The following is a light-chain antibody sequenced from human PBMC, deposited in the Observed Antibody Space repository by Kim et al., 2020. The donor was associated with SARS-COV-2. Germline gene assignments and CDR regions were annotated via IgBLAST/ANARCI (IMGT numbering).Light chain of an antibody. V-gene: IGLV4-69*01. J-gene: IGLJ3*02. Sequence: SVKLTCTHSSGHSSYAIAWHQQQPEKGPRYLMKLNSDGSHSKGDGIPDRFSGSSSGAERYLTISSLQSEDEADYYCQTWGTGIGFGGGTQLTVL. CDR2: LNSDGSH. CDR1: SGHSSYA. CDR3: QTWGTGIG.